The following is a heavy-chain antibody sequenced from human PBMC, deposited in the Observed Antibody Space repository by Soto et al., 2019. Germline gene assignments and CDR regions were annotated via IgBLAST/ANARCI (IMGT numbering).Heavy chain of an antibody. CDR2: ITVSGGRT. J-gene: IGHJ3*02. V-gene: IGHV3-23*01. D-gene: IGHD3-3*01. Sequence: EVQLLESGGGVVQPGGSLRLSCAASGFTFSSYAMSWVRQAPGKGLEWVSGITVSGGRTYYADSGNGRFTISRDNSKNTLYLQMNSLRAEDTAVYYCAKERFGGPSDAFDIWGQGTMVTVSS. CDR1: GFTFSSYA. CDR3: AKERFGGPSDAFDI.